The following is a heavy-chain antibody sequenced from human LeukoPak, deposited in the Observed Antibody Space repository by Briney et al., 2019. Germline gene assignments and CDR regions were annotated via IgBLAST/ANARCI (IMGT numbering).Heavy chain of an antibody. D-gene: IGHD6-19*01. V-gene: IGHV3-23*01. Sequence: PGGSLRLSCAASGFTFSTYAINWVRQAPGKGLQWVSGISGGGDKAYYADSVNGRFTISRDNSKNTVSLPMSSLRAEDTALYYCVKDLALAGTGGGFDVWGQGTRVAVSS. CDR1: GFTFSTYA. J-gene: IGHJ3*01. CDR3: VKDLALAGTGGGFDV. CDR2: ISGGGDKA.